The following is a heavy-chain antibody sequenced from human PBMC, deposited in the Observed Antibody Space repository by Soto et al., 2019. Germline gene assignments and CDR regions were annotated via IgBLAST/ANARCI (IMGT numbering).Heavy chain of an antibody. J-gene: IGHJ6*02. CDR2: IKSKADGETT. Sequence: EVQLVASGGGLVKPGGSLRLSCAASKVTAWMSWVRQAPGKGLEWVGRIKSKADGETTDYAEPVQGRFTISRDDSNDTVYLEMNSLKIEDTGVYSCVYLDVSYFGMDVWGQGTTVTVSS. V-gene: IGHV3-15*01. CDR1: KVTAW. CDR3: VYLDVSYFGMDV. D-gene: IGHD2-8*01.